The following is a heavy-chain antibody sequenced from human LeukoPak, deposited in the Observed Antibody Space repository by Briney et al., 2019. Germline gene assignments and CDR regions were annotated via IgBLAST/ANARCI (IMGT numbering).Heavy chain of an antibody. CDR3: ARYTSVGYGRFYFDY. CDR2: MSTSGST. Sequence: SETLSLTCTVSGGSISNSNYFWSWVRQTAGEGLEWIGRMSTSGSTNYDPSLKSRVTISVDTSKNQFSLKLNSVTAADTAVYYCARYTSVGYGRFYFDYWGQGTLVTVSS. V-gene: IGHV4-61*02. D-gene: IGHD2-8*02. J-gene: IGHJ4*02. CDR1: GGSISNSNYF.